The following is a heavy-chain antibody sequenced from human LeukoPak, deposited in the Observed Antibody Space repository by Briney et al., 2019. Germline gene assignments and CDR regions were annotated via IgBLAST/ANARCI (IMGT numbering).Heavy chain of an antibody. D-gene: IGHD5-18*01. CDR3: ARTARHLDY. Sequence: GGSLRLSCEASGFTFSDPYMSWIRQAPGKGLECLSYISGSGTDINYADSVRGRFTISRDNAKNLLHLQMNDLRLEDTAVYYCARTARHLDYWGQGTLVTVSS. V-gene: IGHV3-11*04. CDR1: GFTFSDPY. J-gene: IGHJ4*02. CDR2: ISGSGTDI.